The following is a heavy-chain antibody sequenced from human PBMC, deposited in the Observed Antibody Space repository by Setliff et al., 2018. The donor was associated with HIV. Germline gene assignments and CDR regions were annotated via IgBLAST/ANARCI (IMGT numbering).Heavy chain of an antibody. J-gene: IGHJ3*02. CDR1: GYTFTSYA. V-gene: IGHV1-3*01. CDR3: ARGVYGDAAFDI. CDR2: INAGNGNT. D-gene: IGHD4-17*01. Sequence: ASVKVSCKASGYTFTSYAMHWVRQAPGQRLEWMGWINAGNGNTKYSQKFQGRVTITRDTSASTAYMELSSLRSEDTAVHYCARGVYGDAAFDIWGQGTMVTVS.